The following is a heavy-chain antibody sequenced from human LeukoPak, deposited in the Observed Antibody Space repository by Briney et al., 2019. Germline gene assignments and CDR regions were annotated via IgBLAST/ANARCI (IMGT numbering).Heavy chain of an antibody. Sequence: PGGSLRLSCAASGFTFDDYAMHWVRQAPGKGLEWVSGISWNSDRIGYADSVKGRFTISRDNAKNSLYLQMNSLRAEDTALYYCAKDRGYSRNSMDAWGQGTTVTVSS. D-gene: IGHD1-26*01. J-gene: IGHJ6*02. V-gene: IGHV3-9*01. CDR1: GFTFDDYA. CDR3: AKDRGYSRNSMDA. CDR2: ISWNSDRI.